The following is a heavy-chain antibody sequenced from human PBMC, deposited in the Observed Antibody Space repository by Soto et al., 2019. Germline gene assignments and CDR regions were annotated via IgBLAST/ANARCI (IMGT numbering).Heavy chain of an antibody. Sequence: GGSLRLSCAASGFTFNNAWMSWVRQAPGKGLEWVGRIKGEADGGTTDYAAPVKGRITISRDHSKDTLYLRMNSLKTEDTAVYYCTTGLSNGYYILDYSAQGSSVIGSS. CDR3: TTGLSNGYYILDY. CDR1: GFTFNNAW. D-gene: IGHD3-22*01. CDR2: IKGEADGGTT. V-gene: IGHV3-15*01. J-gene: IGHJ4*02.